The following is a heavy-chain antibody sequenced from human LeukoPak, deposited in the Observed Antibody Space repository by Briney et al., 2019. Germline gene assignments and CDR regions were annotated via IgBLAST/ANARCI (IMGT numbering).Heavy chain of an antibody. CDR1: GFTFSSYG. CDR2: IWYDGSNK. J-gene: IGHJ4*02. CDR3: ASDALVVVAATPGASYFDY. Sequence: GRSLRLSCAAPGFTFSSYGMHWVRQAPGKGLEWVAVIWYDGSNKYYADSVKGRFTISRDNSKNTLYLQMNSLRAEDTAVYYCASDALVVVAATPGASYFDYWGQGTLVTVSS. V-gene: IGHV3-33*01. D-gene: IGHD2-15*01.